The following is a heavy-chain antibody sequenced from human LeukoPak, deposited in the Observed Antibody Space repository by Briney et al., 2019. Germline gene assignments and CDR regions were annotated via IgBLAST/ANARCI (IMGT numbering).Heavy chain of an antibody. CDR2: VSYTGIT. J-gene: IGHJ3*02. D-gene: IGHD1-14*01. Sequence: PSETLSLTCTVSGGSISSYYWSWIRQSPGKGLEWIGHVSYTGITNNNPSLKSRGIISVDTSKNQFSLKLTSVITADTAVYYCARDKSGAEAFEIWGQGTMVTVSS. CDR3: ARDKSGAEAFEI. CDR1: GGSISSYY. V-gene: IGHV4-59*01.